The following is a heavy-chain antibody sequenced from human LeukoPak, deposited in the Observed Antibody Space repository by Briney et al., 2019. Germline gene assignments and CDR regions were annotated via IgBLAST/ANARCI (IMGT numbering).Heavy chain of an antibody. D-gene: IGHD5-24*01. CDR3: ARISRAEMATTSLFDY. V-gene: IGHV3-7*05. CDR1: GFTFSSYW. J-gene: IGHJ4*02. Sequence: GGSLRLSCAASGFTFSSYWMSWVRQAPGKGLEWVANIKQDGSEKYYVDSVKGRFTISRDNAKNSLYLQMNSLRAEDSAVYYCARISRAEMATTSLFDYWGQGTLVTVSS. CDR2: IKQDGSEK.